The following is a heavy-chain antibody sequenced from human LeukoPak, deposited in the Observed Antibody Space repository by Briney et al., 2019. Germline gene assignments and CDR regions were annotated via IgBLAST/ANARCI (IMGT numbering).Heavy chain of an antibody. D-gene: IGHD3-10*02. J-gene: IGHJ6*03. CDR3: SRAGVLLQDVFADHYYYMDV. CDR1: GGTFSSYA. CDR2: IIPIFGTA. V-gene: IGHV1-69*13. Sequence: ASVKVSCKASGGTFSSYAISWVRQAPGQGLEWMGGIIPIFGTANYAQKFQGRVTITADESTSTAYMELSSLRSEDTAVYYCSRAGVLLQDVFADHYYYMDVWGKGTTVTVSS.